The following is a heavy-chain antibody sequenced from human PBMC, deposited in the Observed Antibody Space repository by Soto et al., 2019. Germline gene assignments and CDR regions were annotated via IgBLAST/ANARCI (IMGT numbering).Heavy chain of an antibody. CDR1: GFTFTSSA. V-gene: IGHV1-58*01. CDR2: IVVGSGNT. D-gene: IGHD3-3*01. CDR3: AADTRDLVINYGMDV. J-gene: IGHJ6*02. Sequence: QMQLVQSGPEVKKPGTSVKVSCKASGFTFTSSAVQWVRQARGQRLEWIGWIVVGSGNTNYAQKFQERVTITRDMSTSTAYMELSSLRSEDTAVYYCAADTRDLVINYGMDVWGQGTTITVSS.